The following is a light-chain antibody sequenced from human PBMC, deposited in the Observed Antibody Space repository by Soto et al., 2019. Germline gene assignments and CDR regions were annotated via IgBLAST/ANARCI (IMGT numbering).Light chain of an antibody. CDR2: LNSDGSH. Sequence: QLVLTQSPSASASLGASVKLTCTLSSGHSTYAIAWHQQQPDKGPRYLMKLNSDGSHSKGDGIPDRFSGSSSGAERYLTISSLQSEDEADYYCQTWGTGIQMIFGGGTKLTVL. J-gene: IGLJ2*01. V-gene: IGLV4-69*01. CDR3: QTWGTGIQMI. CDR1: SGHSTYA.